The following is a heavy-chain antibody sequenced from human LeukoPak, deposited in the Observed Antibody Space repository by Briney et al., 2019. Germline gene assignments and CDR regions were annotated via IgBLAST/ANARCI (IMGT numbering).Heavy chain of an antibody. Sequence: GGSLRLSCAASGFTFSSYSMNWVRQAPGKGLEWVSYISSSSSTIYYADSVKGRFTISRDNSKNTLYLQMNSLRAEDTAVYYCARVMSVAAAETLMDVWGQGTTVTVSS. CDR2: ISSSSSTI. CDR1: GFTFSSYS. D-gene: IGHD6-13*01. V-gene: IGHV3-48*01. J-gene: IGHJ6*02. CDR3: ARVMSVAAAETLMDV.